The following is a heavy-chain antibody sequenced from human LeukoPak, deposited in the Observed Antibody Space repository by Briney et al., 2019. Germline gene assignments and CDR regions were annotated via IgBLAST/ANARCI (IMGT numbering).Heavy chain of an antibody. CDR3: ARDDGYYGSGRSDWYFDL. J-gene: IGHJ2*01. D-gene: IGHD3-10*01. V-gene: IGHV4-59*01. Sequence: SETLSLTCTVSGXSINSYYGSWIRQPPGKGLEWIGYIYYTGSTNYNPSLKSRVTISVDTSKNQFSLKLSSVTAADTAVYYCARDDGYYGSGRSDWYFDLWGRGTLVTVSS. CDR2: IYYTGST. CDR1: GXSINSYY.